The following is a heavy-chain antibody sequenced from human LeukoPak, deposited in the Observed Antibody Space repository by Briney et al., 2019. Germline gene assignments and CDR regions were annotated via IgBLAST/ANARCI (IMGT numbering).Heavy chain of an antibody. CDR2: IYYSGST. CDR3: VREDGYNFASDY. Sequence: PSQTLSLTCTVSGGSISSGDYYWSWIRQPPGKGLEWIGYIYYSGSTYYNPSLKSRVTISVDTSKNQFSLKLSSVTAADTAVYYCVREDGYNFASDYWGQGTLVTVSS. CDR1: GGSISSGDYY. V-gene: IGHV4-30-4*01. D-gene: IGHD5-24*01. J-gene: IGHJ4*02.